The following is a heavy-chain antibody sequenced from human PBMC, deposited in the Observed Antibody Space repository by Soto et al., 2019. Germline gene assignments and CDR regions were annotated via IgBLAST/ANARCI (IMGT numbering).Heavy chain of an antibody. CDR3: AHAVRIHQWILDSYYFDY. J-gene: IGHJ4*01. D-gene: IGHD5-18*01. Sequence: SETLSLTCTVSGGSSRSRNYYWGWIRQPPGKGLEWIGSMYDSGSTYYNPSLKSRVTISVDTSKKQFSLRLSSVTAADTAVYYCAHAVRIHQWILDSYYFDYWAHGPRVVVAS. CDR1: GGSSRSRNYY. V-gene: IGHV4-39*01. CDR2: MYDSGST.